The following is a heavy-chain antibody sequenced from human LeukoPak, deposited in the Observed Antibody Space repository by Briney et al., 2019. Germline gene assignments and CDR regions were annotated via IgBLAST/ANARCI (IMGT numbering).Heavy chain of an antibody. Sequence: GGSLRLSCAASGFTFSSYSMNWVRQAPGKGLEWVSYISSSSSTIYYADSVKGRFTISRDNAKNSLYLQMNSLRAEDTAVYYCARGALLWFGELSASDYWGQGTLVTVSS. CDR3: ARGALLWFGELSASDY. CDR2: ISSSSSTI. CDR1: GFTFSSYS. D-gene: IGHD3-10*01. V-gene: IGHV3-48*04. J-gene: IGHJ4*02.